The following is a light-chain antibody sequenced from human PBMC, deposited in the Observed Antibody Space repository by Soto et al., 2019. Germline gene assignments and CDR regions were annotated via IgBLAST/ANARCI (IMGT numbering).Light chain of an antibody. CDR1: PTISSL. V-gene: IGKV1-5*03. CDR2: TAS. J-gene: IGKJ1*01. CDR3: QHYNSYSEA. Sequence: IQKTQTPSTLSGYVGDRVAITCRASPTISSLLACYHQKPRKAPKPLIYTASTLGSGVPSSICGSEIGTEFSLTISRGQRDDFAIFYCQHYNSYSEAFGQGKKVDIK.